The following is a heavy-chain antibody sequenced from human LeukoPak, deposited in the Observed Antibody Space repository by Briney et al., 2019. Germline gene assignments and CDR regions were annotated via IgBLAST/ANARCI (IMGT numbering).Heavy chain of an antibody. CDR3: ARNRGWYAMDV. Sequence: PWETLSLTCTVSGGSVSSNNHWSCVRQPPGKGLEWIGYIYSSENTNTNYNPSLKGRVTISVDTSRNQFSLKLSSVTAADTAVYYCARNRGWYAMDVWGQGTTVTVSS. V-gene: IGHV4-61*01. D-gene: IGHD6-19*01. CDR2: IYSSENT. CDR1: GGSVSSNNH. J-gene: IGHJ6*02.